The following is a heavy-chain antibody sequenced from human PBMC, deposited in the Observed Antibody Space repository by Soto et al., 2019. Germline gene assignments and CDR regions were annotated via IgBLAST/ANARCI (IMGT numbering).Heavy chain of an antibody. J-gene: IGHJ4*02. Sequence: SVKVSCKASGFTFTSSAVQWVRQARGQRLEWIGWIVVGSGNTNYAQKFQERVTITRDMSTSTAYMELSSLRSEDTAVYYCAASGGTGYYDFDYWGQGTLVTVSS. CDR2: IVVGSGNT. CDR1: GFTFTSSA. CDR3: AASGGTGYYDFDY. D-gene: IGHD3-9*01. V-gene: IGHV1-58*01.